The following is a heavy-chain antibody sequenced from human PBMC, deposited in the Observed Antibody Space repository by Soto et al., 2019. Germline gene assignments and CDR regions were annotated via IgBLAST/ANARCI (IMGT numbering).Heavy chain of an antibody. CDR3: ARESRYCSGGSCYFLPGYYYARH. V-gene: IGHV1-69*13. CDR2: IIPIFGTA. CDR1: GGTFSSYA. J-gene: IGHJ4*02. Sequence: GASVKVSCKASGGTFSSYAISWVRQAPGQGLEWMGGIIPIFGTAKYAQKFQGRVTITADESTSTAYMELSSLRSEDTAVYYCARESRYCSGGSCYFLPGYYYARHWGQGTLVTVSS. D-gene: IGHD2-15*01.